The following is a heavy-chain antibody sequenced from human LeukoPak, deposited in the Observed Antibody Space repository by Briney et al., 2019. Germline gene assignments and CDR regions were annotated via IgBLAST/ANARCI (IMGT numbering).Heavy chain of an antibody. Sequence: PSETLSLICTVSGGSISSSSYYWGWIRQPPGKGLEWIGSIYYSGSTYYNPSLKSRVTISVDTSKNQFSLKLSSVTAADTAVYYCARHGWYGGLPDCWGQGTLVTVSS. V-gene: IGHV4-39*01. J-gene: IGHJ4*02. CDR1: GGSISSSSYY. CDR3: ARHGWYGGLPDC. CDR2: IYYSGST. D-gene: IGHD1-26*01.